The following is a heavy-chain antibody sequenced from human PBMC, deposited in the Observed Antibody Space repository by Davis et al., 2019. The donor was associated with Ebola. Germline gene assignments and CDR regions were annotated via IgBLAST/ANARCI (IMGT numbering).Heavy chain of an antibody. CDR3: ARASSSWTPVLDY. Sequence: MPSETLSLTCAISGDSVSSNSAAWNWIRRSPSRGLEWLGRTYYRSKWYNDYAVSVKSRITINPDTSKNQFSLQLNSVTPEDTAVYYCARASSSWTPVLDYWGQGTLVTVSS. J-gene: IGHJ4*02. D-gene: IGHD6-13*01. CDR1: GDSVSSNSAA. V-gene: IGHV6-1*01. CDR2: TYYRSKWYN.